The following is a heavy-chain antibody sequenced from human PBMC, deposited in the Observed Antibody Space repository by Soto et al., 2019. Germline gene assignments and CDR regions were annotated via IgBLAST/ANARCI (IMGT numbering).Heavy chain of an antibody. CDR1: GGDISDYY. CDR3: ARGYCSSTICYIWDNWFDP. Sequence: SETLSLTCTVSGGDISDYYWHWIRQAPGRGLETIANMHKSGSTIYNSSLKSRVTISADTSKNQLSLKLSSVTAADTAVYYCARGYCSSTICYIWDNWFDPWGQGTLVTVSS. J-gene: IGHJ5*02. D-gene: IGHD2-2*02. V-gene: IGHV4-59*01. CDR2: MHKSGST.